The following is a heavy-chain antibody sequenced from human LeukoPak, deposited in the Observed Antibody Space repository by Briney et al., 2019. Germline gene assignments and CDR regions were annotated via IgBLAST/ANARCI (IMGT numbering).Heavy chain of an antibody. CDR2: INTNTGNP. D-gene: IGHD5-24*01. CDR1: GYTFTSYA. J-gene: IGHJ4*02. Sequence: ASVKVSCKASGYTFTSYAMNWVRQAPGQGLEWTGWINTNTGNPTYAQGFTGRFVFSLDTSVSTAYLQISSLKAEDTAVYYCARDHRPWRWLQLLPGYFDYWGQGTLVTVSS. CDR3: ARDHRPWRWLQLLPGYFDY. V-gene: IGHV7-4-1*02.